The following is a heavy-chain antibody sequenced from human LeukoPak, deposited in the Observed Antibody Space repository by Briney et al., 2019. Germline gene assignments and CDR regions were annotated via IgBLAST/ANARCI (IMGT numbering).Heavy chain of an antibody. CDR2: MNPNSGNT. J-gene: IGHJ4*02. D-gene: IGHD3-22*01. CDR1: GYTFTSYD. V-gene: IGHV1-8*01. Sequence: ASVKVSCKASGYTFTSYDINWVRQATGQGLEWMGWMNPNSGNTGYAQKLQGRVTMTRNTSISTAYMELSSLRSEDTAVYYCARGLSRAPDYYDSSGYQDYWGQGTLVTVSS. CDR3: ARGLSRAPDYYDSSGYQDY.